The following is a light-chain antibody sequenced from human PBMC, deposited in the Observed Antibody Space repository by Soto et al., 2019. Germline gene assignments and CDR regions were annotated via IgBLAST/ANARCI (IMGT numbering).Light chain of an antibody. V-gene: IGKV3-11*01. CDR2: DAS. CDR1: QSVSTY. J-gene: IGKJ5*01. CDR3: QQRSNWPPVT. Sequence: PGERATLSCRASQSVSTYLAWYQQKPGQAPRLLIYDASNRATGIPARFSGSGSGTDFTLTIRSLEPEDFAVYYCQQRSNWPPVTFGQGTRLEIK.